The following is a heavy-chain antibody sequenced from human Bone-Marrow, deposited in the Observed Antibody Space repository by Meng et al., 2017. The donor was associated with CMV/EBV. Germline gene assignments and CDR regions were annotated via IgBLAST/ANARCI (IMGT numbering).Heavy chain of an antibody. D-gene: IGHD3-16*01. J-gene: IGHJ3*02. V-gene: IGHV3-11*01. CDR3: ARDGHLGGFDAFDI. Sequence: GESLKISCTASGFIFSDYYMSWVRQAPGKGLEWVSHISSSGTTIFHGDSVKGRFTISRDNAKKPLYLQMNSLRPDDTAVYYCARDGHLGGFDAFDIWGQGTLVTVSS. CDR2: ISSSGTTI. CDR1: GFIFSDYY.